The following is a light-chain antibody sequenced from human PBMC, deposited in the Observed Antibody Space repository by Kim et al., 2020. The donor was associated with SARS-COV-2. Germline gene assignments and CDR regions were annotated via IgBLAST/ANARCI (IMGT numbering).Light chain of an antibody. Sequence: GKTVTISWTRSSGSIASNYVQWYQQRPGSAPTTVIYEDNQRPSGVPDRFSGSIDSSSNSASLTISGLKTEDEADYCCQSYDSSNYVFGTGTKVTVL. CDR3: QSYDSSNYV. CDR1: SGSIASNY. V-gene: IGLV6-57*03. J-gene: IGLJ1*01. CDR2: EDN.